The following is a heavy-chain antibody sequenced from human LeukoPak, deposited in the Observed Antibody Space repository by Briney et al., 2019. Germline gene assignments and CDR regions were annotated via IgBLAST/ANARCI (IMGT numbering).Heavy chain of an antibody. CDR3: ARDGRYDFWSGYYQDY. J-gene: IGHJ4*02. CDR1: GFTFSRYA. CDR2: ISYDANIGSNK. D-gene: IGHD3-3*01. Sequence: GRSLRLSCANPGFTFSRYAMHWVRQAPGKGLEWVALISYDANIGSNKYYADSVKGRFTISRDNSKNTLYLQMNSLRAEDTAVYYCARDGRYDFWSGYYQDYWGQGTLVTVSS. V-gene: IGHV3-30-3*01.